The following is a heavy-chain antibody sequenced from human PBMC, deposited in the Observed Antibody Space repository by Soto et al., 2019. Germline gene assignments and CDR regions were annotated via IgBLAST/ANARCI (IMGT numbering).Heavy chain of an antibody. D-gene: IGHD3-16*01. CDR3: ARVSLGKAY. CDR1: GGSFSGYY. Sequence: KLSETLSLTCAVYGGSFSGYYWSWIRQPPGKGLEWIGEINHSGSTNYNPSLKSRVTISVDTSKNQFSLKLSSVTAADTAVYYCARVSLGKAYWGQGTLVTVSS. J-gene: IGHJ4*02. CDR2: INHSGST. V-gene: IGHV4-34*01.